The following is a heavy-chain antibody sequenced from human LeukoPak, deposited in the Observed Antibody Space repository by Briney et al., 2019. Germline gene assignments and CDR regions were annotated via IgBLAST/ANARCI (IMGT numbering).Heavy chain of an antibody. J-gene: IGHJ5*02. CDR3: ARGRGSSWYENWFDP. D-gene: IGHD6-13*01. CDR2: INPNSGGT. V-gene: IGHV1-2*02. CDR1: GYTFTGYY. Sequence: GASVKVSCKASGYTFTGYYMHWVRQAPGQGLEWMGWINPNSGGTNYAQKFQGRVTMTRDTSISTAYMELSSLRSEDTAVYYCARGRGSSWYENWFDPWGQGTLVTVSS.